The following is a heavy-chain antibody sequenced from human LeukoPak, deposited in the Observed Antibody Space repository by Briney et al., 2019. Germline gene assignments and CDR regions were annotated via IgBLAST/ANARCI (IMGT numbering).Heavy chain of an antibody. CDR2: IKQDGSEK. D-gene: IGHD3-3*01. V-gene: IGHV3-7*01. CDR3: ARIRYDFYRGDYYYYMDV. CDR1: GFTFSSYW. Sequence: PGGSLRLSCAASGFTFSSYWMSWVRQAPGKGLEWVANIKQDGSEKYYVDSVKGRFTISRDNAKNSLYLQMNSLRAEDTAVYYCARIRYDFYRGDYYYYMDVWGKGTTVTVSS. J-gene: IGHJ6*03.